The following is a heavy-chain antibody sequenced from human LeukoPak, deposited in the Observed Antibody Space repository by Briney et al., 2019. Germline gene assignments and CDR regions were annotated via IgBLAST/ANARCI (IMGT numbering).Heavy chain of an antibody. CDR3: ARRVATKPKYCFDN. Sequence: SETLSLTCTVSGGSINSYYWTWIRQPPGKGLEWIGFIYYSGSTNYNPSLKSRVTISLDTSKNQFSLRLSSVTAADTAVYYCARRVATKPKYCFDNWGLGTLVTVST. V-gene: IGHV4-59*08. D-gene: IGHD2-21*02. CDR1: GGSINSYY. J-gene: IGHJ4*02. CDR2: IYYSGST.